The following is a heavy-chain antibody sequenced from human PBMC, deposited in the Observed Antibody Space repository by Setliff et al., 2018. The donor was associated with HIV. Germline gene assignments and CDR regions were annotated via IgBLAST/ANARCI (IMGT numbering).Heavy chain of an antibody. J-gene: IGHJ4*01. Sequence: PSETLSLTCTVSGDSISSYSWNWIRQSPGGGLEWIGFIFSSGSTKYNPPLQSRVTISVDTSKNQFSLKLSSVTAADTAVYYCARLRYSVFDYWGHGTLVTVSS. CDR3: ARLRYSVFDY. D-gene: IGHD3-9*01. CDR1: GDSISSYS. V-gene: IGHV4-4*09. CDR2: IFSSGST.